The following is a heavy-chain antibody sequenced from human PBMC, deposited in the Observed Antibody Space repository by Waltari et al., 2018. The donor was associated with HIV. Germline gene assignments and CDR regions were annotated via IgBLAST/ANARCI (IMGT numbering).Heavy chain of an antibody. V-gene: IGHV3-30*18. CDR1: GINFTNYV. CDR3: AKGGVTGTTRYFDL. J-gene: IGHJ2*01. D-gene: IGHD1-7*01. Sequence: QVQLVESGGGVVQPGWLLRLSCEVSGINFTNYVMHWVRQAPGKGLQWVAFISDEGGQRYYSDTVKGRFTISRDNSRNTLFLLMNSLTTEDTATYFCAKGGVTGTTRYFDLWGRGTLVTVSS. CDR2: ISDEGGQR.